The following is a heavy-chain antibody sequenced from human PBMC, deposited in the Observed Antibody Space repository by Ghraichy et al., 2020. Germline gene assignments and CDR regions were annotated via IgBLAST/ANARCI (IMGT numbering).Heavy chain of an antibody. Sequence: LSLTCAASGFTFSSYGMHWVRQAPGKGLDWVSVITNDGRLKYSADSVEGRFSISRDNSKNTLYLEMNSLRAEDTAIYYCARDDDTGGNILDIWGQGTKVTVSS. CDR1: GFTFSSYG. J-gene: IGHJ3*02. D-gene: IGHD2-8*02. V-gene: IGHV3-33*05. CDR3: ARDDDTGGNILDI. CDR2: ITNDGRLK.